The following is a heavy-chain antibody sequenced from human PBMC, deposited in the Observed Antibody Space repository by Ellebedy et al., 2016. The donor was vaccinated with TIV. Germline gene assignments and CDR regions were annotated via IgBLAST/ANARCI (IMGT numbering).Heavy chain of an antibody. CDR1: GFSFSAFS. V-gene: IGHV3-21*03. Sequence: PGGSLRLSCAVSGFSFSAFSMHWVRQAPGKGLEWVSCVTTSSTYKYYADSVKGRFTISRDNDKNSLYLQMCSLRAEDTAVYYCVRVGSAEGATLDYWGQGTLVTVSS. CDR3: VRVGSAEGATLDY. D-gene: IGHD1-26*01. J-gene: IGHJ4*02. CDR2: VTTSSTYK.